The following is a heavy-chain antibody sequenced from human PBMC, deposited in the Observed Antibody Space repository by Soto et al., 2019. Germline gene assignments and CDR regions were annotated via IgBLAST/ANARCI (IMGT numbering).Heavy chain of an antibody. CDR3: ARGWGRIFDY. D-gene: IGHD7-27*01. CDR1: GGSLSGYY. Sequence: QVQLQQWGAGLLKPSETLSLTCAVYGGSLSGYYWSWIRQPPGKGLEWIGEINHSGRPNYNPSLRSRVTISVDTSTNQFSLKLSSVTAAATAVYYCARGWGRIFDYWGQGTLVTVSS. CDR2: INHSGRP. V-gene: IGHV4-34*01. J-gene: IGHJ4*02.